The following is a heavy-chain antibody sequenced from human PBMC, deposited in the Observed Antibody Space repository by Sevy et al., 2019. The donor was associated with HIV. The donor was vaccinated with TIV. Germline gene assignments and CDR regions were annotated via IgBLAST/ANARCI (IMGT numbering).Heavy chain of an antibody. J-gene: IGHJ3*01. CDR1: GFSFSSYW. V-gene: IGHV3-74*01. CDR3: ARAHYYYDSSGYMGIDAFDV. Sequence: GGSLRLSWAAAGFSFSSYWIHWVRQAPGKGREWVGRRNRDEISRRYADSVMGRFTIYRDKDKNTLYLTMENLRVEDTDIYYCARAHYYYDSSGYMGIDAFDVWGQGTTVTVSS. CDR2: RNRDEISR. D-gene: IGHD3-22*01.